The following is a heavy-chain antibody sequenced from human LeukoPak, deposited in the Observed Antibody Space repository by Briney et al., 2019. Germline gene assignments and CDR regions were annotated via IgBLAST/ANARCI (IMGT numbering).Heavy chain of an antibody. Sequence: TGGSLRLSCAASGFTFSSYSMNWVRQAPGKGLEWIGSIYYSGSTYYNPSLKSRVTISVDTSKNQFSLKLSSVTAADTAVYYCARVLYYYYMDVWGKGTTVTVSS. J-gene: IGHJ6*03. CDR3: ARVLYYYYMDV. V-gene: IGHV4-39*07. CDR2: IYYSGST. CDR1: GFTFSSYS. D-gene: IGHD1-26*01.